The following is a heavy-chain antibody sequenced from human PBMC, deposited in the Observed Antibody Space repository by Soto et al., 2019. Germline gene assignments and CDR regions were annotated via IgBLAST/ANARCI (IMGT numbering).Heavy chain of an antibody. CDR2: IWYDGSNK. CDR3: ARARYCSSPSCYSPFDD. D-gene: IGHD2-2*01. V-gene: IGHV3-33*01. Sequence: GGSLRLSCAASGFTFSSYGMHWVRQAPGKGLEWVAVIWYDGSNKYYADSVKGRFTISRDNSKNTLYLQMNSLRAADTAVYYCARARYCSSPSCYSPFDDWGQGTLVTVSS. J-gene: IGHJ4*02. CDR1: GFTFSSYG.